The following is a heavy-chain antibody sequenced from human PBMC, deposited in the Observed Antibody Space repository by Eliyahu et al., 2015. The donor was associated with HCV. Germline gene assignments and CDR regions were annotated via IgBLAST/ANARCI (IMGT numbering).Heavy chain of an antibody. CDR3: ARACYGDYFRCLDP. Sequence: EVQLLESGGGLVQPGGSLRLSCGASGFIYSSYAMSWVRQAPGKGLEWVSAIHGGGDAYYADSVKGRFTISRDNSKNTLSLQMNGLAVEDTAVYYCARACYGDYFRCLDPWGQGTLVTVSS. D-gene: IGHD4-17*01. CDR2: IHGGGDA. V-gene: IGHV3-23*01. CDR1: GFIYSSYA. J-gene: IGHJ5*02.